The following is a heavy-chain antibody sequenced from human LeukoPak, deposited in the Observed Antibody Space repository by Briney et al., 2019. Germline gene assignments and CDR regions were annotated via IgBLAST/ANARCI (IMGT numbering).Heavy chain of an antibody. J-gene: IGHJ4*02. Sequence: GGSLRLSGAASGFTFSSYGMHWVRQAPGKGLEWGAVIWYDGSNKYYADSVKGRFTISRDNSKNTLYLQMNSLKAEDTAVYYCARASDVVVTAPPEAAPIDYWGQGTLVTVSS. D-gene: IGHD2-21*02. CDR3: ARASDVVVTAPPEAAPIDY. CDR2: IWYDGSNK. V-gene: IGHV3-33*01. CDR1: GFTFSSYG.